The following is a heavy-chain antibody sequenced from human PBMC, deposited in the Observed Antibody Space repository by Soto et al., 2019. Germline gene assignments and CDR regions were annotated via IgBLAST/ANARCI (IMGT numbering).Heavy chain of an antibody. CDR1: GGTFSSYA. CDR2: IIPIFGTA. Sequence: SVKVSCKASGGTFSSYAISWVRQAPGQGLEWMGGIIPIFGTANYAQKFQGRGTITADESTSTAYMELSSLRSEDTAVYYCARGSKVRSSSSGSPTTTPYYYYGMDVCGQGTTVTVSS. D-gene: IGHD6-6*01. V-gene: IGHV1-69*13. J-gene: IGHJ6*02. CDR3: ARGSKVRSSSSGSPTTTPYYYYGMDV.